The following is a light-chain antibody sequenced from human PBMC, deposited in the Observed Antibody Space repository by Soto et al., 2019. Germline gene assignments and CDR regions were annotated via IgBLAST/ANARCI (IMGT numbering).Light chain of an antibody. J-gene: IGKJ2*01. CDR3: QQYDSSPVT. Sequence: IVLTQSPGTLSLSPGERATLSCGASQSVSASYLAWYQQKPGQSPRLLIYGASRRATAIPDRFSAGGSGTDFTLTISRLEPEDFAVYYCQQYDSSPVTFGQGSKVEIK. CDR2: GAS. CDR1: QSVSASY. V-gene: IGKV3-20*01.